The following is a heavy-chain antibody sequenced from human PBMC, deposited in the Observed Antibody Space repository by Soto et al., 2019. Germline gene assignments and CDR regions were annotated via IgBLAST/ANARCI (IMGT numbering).Heavy chain of an antibody. V-gene: IGHV3-20*04. CDR3: ARDQILGWLFNGMDV. D-gene: IGHD3-9*01. CDR1: GFTFDDYG. Sequence: EVQLVESGGGVVRPGGSLRLSCAASGFTFDDYGMSWVRQAPGKGLEWVSGINWNGGSTGYADSVKGRFTISRDNAKNSLYLEMNSLRAEDTSLYYCARDQILGWLFNGMDVWGQGTTVTVSS. J-gene: IGHJ6*02. CDR2: INWNGGST.